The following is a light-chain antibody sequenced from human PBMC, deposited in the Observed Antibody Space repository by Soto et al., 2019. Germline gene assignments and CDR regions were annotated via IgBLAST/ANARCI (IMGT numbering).Light chain of an antibody. CDR1: SSNIGAGYD. Sequence: QSVLTQPPSVSGAPGQRVTISCTGSSSNIGAGYDVHWYQQLPGTAPKLVIYGNRNRPSGVPDRFSGYKSDTSASLAITGLQAEDEADYYCQSYDSSLSGSGVVFGGGTKLTVL. V-gene: IGLV1-40*01. CDR3: QSYDSSLSGSGVV. J-gene: IGLJ2*01. CDR2: GNR.